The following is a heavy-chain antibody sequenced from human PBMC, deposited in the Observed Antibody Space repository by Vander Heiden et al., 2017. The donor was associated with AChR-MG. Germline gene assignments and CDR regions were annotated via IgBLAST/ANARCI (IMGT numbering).Heavy chain of an antibody. D-gene: IGHD6-6*01. V-gene: IGHV4-39*01. Sequence: QLQLQESGPGLVKPSETLSLTCTVSGGSISSSSYYWGWIRPPPGKGLEWIGSIYYSGSTYYNPSLKSRVTISVDTSKNQFSLKLSSVTAADTAVYYCANLQYSSSSSWYFDLWGRGTLVTVSS. CDR1: GGSISSSSYY. J-gene: IGHJ2*01. CDR2: IYYSGST. CDR3: ANLQYSSSSSWYFDL.